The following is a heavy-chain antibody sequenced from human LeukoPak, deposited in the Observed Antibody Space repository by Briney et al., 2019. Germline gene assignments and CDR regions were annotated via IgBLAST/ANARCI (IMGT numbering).Heavy chain of an antibody. Sequence: ASVKVSCKASGYTFTSYGISWVRQAPGQGLEWMGWISAYNGNTNYAQELQGRVTMTTDTSTSTAYMELRSLRSDDTAVYYCARSVCSSTSCYTGDYWGQGTLVTVSS. J-gene: IGHJ4*02. V-gene: IGHV1-18*01. CDR1: GYTFTSYG. CDR2: ISAYNGNT. CDR3: ARSVCSSTSCYTGDY. D-gene: IGHD2-2*02.